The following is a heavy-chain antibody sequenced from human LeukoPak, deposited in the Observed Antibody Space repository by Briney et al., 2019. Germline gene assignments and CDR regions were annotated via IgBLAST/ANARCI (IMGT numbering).Heavy chain of an antibody. J-gene: IGHJ5*02. CDR2: IYYSGST. D-gene: IGHD3-10*01. Sequence: PSETLSLTCAVYGGSFSGYYWSWIRQPPGKGLEWIGYIYYSGSTNYNPSLKSRVTISVDTSKNQFSLKLSSVTAADTAVYYCARGGSSYYYGSGIYNWFDPWGQGTLVTVSS. V-gene: IGHV4-59*08. CDR1: GGSFSGYY. CDR3: ARGGSSYYYGSGIYNWFDP.